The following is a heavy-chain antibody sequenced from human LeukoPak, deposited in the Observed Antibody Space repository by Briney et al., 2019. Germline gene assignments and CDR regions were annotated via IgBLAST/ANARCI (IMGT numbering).Heavy chain of an antibody. CDR3: ARIDPRYCTNGVCYTIFDY. Sequence: SETLSLTCTVSGXSISSYYGSWIRQPPGKGLEWIGYIYYSGSTNYNPSLKSRVTISVDTSKNQFSLKLSSVTAADTAVYYCARIDPRYCTNGVCYTIFDYWGQGTLVTVSS. CDR1: GXSISSYY. CDR2: IYYSGST. V-gene: IGHV4-59*01. J-gene: IGHJ4*02. D-gene: IGHD2-8*01.